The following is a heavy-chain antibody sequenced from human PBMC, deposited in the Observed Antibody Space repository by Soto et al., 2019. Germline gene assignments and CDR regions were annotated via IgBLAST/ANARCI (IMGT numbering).Heavy chain of an antibody. D-gene: IGHD5-18*01. J-gene: IGHJ3*02. CDR2: IKQDGSEK. Sequence: PXVFLRLSCAASGFTVSSYCMSWVRQAPGKGLEWVANIKQDGSEKYYVDSVKGRFTISRDNAKNSLYLQMNSLRAEDTAVYYCARARDKAMVPDAFDICGQGTMVTVSS. CDR1: GFTVSSYC. V-gene: IGHV3-7*01. CDR3: ARARDKAMVPDAFDI.